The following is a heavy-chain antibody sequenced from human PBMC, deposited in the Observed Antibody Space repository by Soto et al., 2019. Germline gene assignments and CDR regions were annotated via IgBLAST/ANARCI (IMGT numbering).Heavy chain of an antibody. CDR2: MYYSGST. Sequence: SETLSLTCTVSGGSISSSSYYWGWIRQPPGKGLEWIGSMYYSGSTYYNPSLKSRATISVDTSKNQFSLNLSSVTAADTAVYYCARHSKNWNSNWLDPWGQGTLVTVSS. CDR3: ARHSKNWNSNWLDP. CDR1: GGSISSSSYY. J-gene: IGHJ5*02. V-gene: IGHV4-39*01. D-gene: IGHD1-7*01.